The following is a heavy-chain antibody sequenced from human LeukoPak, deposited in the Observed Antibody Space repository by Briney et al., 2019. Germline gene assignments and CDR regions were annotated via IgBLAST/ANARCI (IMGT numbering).Heavy chain of an antibody. V-gene: IGHV1-2*02. D-gene: IGHD3-22*01. CDR1: GSTFTGYY. CDR3: ASPNYYDSSGLDY. CDR2: INPNSGGT. Sequence: ASVKVSCKASGSTFTGYYMHWVRQAPGQGLEWMGWINPNSGGTNYAQKFQGRVTMTRDTSISTAYMELSRLRSDDTAVYYCASPNYYDSSGLDYWGQGTLVTVSS. J-gene: IGHJ4*02.